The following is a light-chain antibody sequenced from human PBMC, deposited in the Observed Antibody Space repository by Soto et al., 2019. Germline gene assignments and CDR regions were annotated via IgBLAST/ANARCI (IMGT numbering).Light chain of an antibody. CDR3: SSYAGRNIA. J-gene: IGLJ2*01. CDR2: EVS. V-gene: IGLV2-8*01. CDR1: SNDVGNYNY. Sequence: QSALTQPPSASGSPGQSVTISCTGTSNDVGNYNYVTWYQQHPGKAPKLLIFEVSKRPSGVPDRYPGSKSGNTASLTISGLQPDDEADYYCSSYAGRNIAFGGGTKLTVL.